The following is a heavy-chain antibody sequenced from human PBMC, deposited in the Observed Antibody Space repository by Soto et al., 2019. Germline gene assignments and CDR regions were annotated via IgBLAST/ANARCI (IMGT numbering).Heavy chain of an antibody. Sequence: SETLSLTCTVSGGSISSGGYYWSWIRQHPGKGLEWIGYIYYSGSTYYNPSLKSRVTISVDTSKNQFSLKLSSVTAADTAVYYCARDLGSTVTTDGSGFDPWGQGTLVTVS. J-gene: IGHJ5*02. CDR2: IYYSGST. D-gene: IGHD4-17*01. CDR3: ARDLGSTVTTDGSGFDP. CDR1: GGSISSGGYY. V-gene: IGHV4-31*03.